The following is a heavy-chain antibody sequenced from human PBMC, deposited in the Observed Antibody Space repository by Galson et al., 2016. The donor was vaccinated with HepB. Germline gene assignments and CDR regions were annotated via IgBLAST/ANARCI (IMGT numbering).Heavy chain of an antibody. CDR3: AKGGSPPSDY. CDR1: GFTFSNYW. V-gene: IGHV3-74*01. D-gene: IGHD1-26*01. Sequence: SLRLSCAAAGFTFSNYWMHWVRQAPGKGLVWVSRISGDGSTTSYADSVKGRFTISRDNAKNTLSLQMNSLGVDDAAVYYCAKGGSPPSDYWGQGTLVTVSS. CDR2: ISGDGSTT. J-gene: IGHJ4*02.